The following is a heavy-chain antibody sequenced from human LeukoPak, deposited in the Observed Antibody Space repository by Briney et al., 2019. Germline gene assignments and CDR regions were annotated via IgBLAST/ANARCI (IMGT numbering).Heavy chain of an antibody. CDR1: GGSINNYY. V-gene: IGHV4-59*01. J-gene: IGHJ6*02. D-gene: IGHD3-10*01. Sequence: SETLSLTCTVSGGSINNYYWSWIRQPPGKGLEWIGYIYYSGSTNYNPSLKSRVTISVGTSKNQFSLKLNSVTAADTAVYYCARDRITMVRGALRYYGMDVWGQGTTVTVSS. CDR3: ARDRITMVRGALRYYGMDV. CDR2: IYYSGST.